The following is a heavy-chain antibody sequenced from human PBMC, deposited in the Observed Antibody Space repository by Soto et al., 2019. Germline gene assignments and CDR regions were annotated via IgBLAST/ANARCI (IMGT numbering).Heavy chain of an antibody. V-gene: IGHV3-33*01. CDR1: GFTFSSYG. D-gene: IGHD5-18*01. CDR3: ARDGPMDTAMVTPLFDY. J-gene: IGHJ4*02. CDR2: IWYDGSNK. Sequence: QVQLVESGGGVVQPGRSLRLSCAASGFTFSSYGMHWVRQAPGKGLEWVAVIWYDGSNKYYADSVKGRFTISRDNSKNTLYLQMNSLRAEDTAVYYCARDGPMDTAMVTPLFDYWGQGTLVTVSS.